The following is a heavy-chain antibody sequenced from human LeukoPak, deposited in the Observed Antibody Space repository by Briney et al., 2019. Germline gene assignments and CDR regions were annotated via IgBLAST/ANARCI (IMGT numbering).Heavy chain of an antibody. CDR3: ARGGADIAVVPAFRMDV. D-gene: IGHD2-2*01. V-gene: IGHV1-46*01. CDR2: INPSGGST. CDR1: GYTFTSYY. J-gene: IGHJ6*02. Sequence: ASVKVSCKASGYTFTSYYMHWVRQAPGQGLEWMGIINPSGGSTSYAQKFQGRVTMTRDTSTSTVYMELSSLRSEDTAVYYCARGGADIAVVPAFRMDVWGQGTTVTVSS.